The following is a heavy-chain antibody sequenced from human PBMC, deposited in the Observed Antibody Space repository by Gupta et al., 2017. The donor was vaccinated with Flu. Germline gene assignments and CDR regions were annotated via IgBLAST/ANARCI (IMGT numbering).Heavy chain of an antibody. V-gene: IGHV3-73*01. J-gene: IGHJ5*02. CDR3: ARGMDGGWFDP. Sequence: EVQLVESGGGLVQPGGSLKLSCAASGFTFSGSTMHWVRQASGKGLEWGCRIRSKANNYATAYAASVKGRFAISRDDSKNTAYLQMNSLRTEDTAVYYCARGMDGGWFDPWGQGTLVTVSS. CDR2: IRSKANNYAT. D-gene: IGHD3/OR15-3a*01. CDR1: GFTFSGST.